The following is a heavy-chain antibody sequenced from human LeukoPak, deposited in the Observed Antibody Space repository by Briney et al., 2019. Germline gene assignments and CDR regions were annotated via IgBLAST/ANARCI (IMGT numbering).Heavy chain of an antibody. V-gene: IGHV4-34*01. Sequence: SETLSLTCAVYGGSFSGYYWNWIRQPPGKGLEWIGEINHSGSTNYNPSLKSRVTISVDTSKNQFSLKLSSVTAADTAVYYCARSGPGRWFDPWGQGTLVTVSS. CDR3: ARSGPGRWFDP. CDR1: GGSFSGYY. CDR2: INHSGST. J-gene: IGHJ5*02. D-gene: IGHD2-15*01.